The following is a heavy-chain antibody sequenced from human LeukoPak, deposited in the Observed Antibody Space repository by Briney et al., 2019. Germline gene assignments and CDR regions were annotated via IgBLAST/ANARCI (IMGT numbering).Heavy chain of an antibody. V-gene: IGHV4-34*01. J-gene: IGHJ5*02. CDR1: GGSFSGYY. D-gene: IGHD2-2*01. CDR3: ARGRLFIVVVPAARYNWFDP. CDR2: VNHSGSN. Sequence: PSETLSLTCAVYGGSFSGYYWSWIRQPPGKGLEWIGEVNHSGSNNYNPSLKSRVTISVNTSKNQFSLKLSSVTDAETAVYYCARGRLFIVVVPAARYNWFDPWGQGTLVTVSS.